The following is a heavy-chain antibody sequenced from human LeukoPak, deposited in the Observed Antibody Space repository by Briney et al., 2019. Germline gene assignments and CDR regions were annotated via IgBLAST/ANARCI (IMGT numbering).Heavy chain of an antibody. V-gene: IGHV3-11*05. Sequence: KPGGSLRLSCAASGFIFSDYYMSWIRQAPGKGLEWISYISSSSSYTNYVDSVKGRFTISRDNAKNSLYLQMNSLRAEDTAVYYCARAVSVSSYYFDCWGRGTLVTVSS. CDR2: ISSSSSYT. J-gene: IGHJ4*02. D-gene: IGHD5/OR15-5a*01. CDR3: ARAVSVSSYYFDC. CDR1: GFIFSDYY.